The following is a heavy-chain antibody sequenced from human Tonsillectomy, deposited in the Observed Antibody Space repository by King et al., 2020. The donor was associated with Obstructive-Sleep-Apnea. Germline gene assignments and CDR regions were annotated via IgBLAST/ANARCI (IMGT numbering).Heavy chain of an antibody. J-gene: IGHJ4*02. V-gene: IGHV4-61*01. Sequence: QLQESGPGLVKPSETLSLTCTVSGGSVSSGSYYWSWILQPPGKGLEWIGYIYYSGSTNYNPSLKSRVTISVDTSKNQFSLKLRSVTAADTAVYYCAREVASYYFDYWGQGTLVTVSS. D-gene: IGHD2-21*01. CDR3: AREVASYYFDY. CDR2: IYYSGST. CDR1: GGSVSSGSYY.